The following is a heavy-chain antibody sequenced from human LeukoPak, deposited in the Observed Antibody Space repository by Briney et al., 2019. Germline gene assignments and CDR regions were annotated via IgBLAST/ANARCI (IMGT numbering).Heavy chain of an antibody. Sequence: SETLSLTCTVSGGSISSYYWSWIRQPAGKGLEWIGRIYTSGSTNYNPSLESRVTISLDKSKNQFSLKLSSVTAADTAVYYCARYYYYYMDVWGKGTTVTVSS. V-gene: IGHV4-4*07. CDR2: IYTSGST. CDR3: ARYYYYYMDV. J-gene: IGHJ6*03. CDR1: GGSISSYY.